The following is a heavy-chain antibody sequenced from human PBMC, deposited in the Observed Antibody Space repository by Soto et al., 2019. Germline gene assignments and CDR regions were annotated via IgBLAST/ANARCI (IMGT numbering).Heavy chain of an antibody. CDR3: ARVGGGYCISTSCQIYYYYGMDV. Sequence: ASVKVSCKTSGYTFTSYYMHWVRQAPGQGLEWMGIINPSGGSTSYAQKFQGRVTMTRDTSTSTVYMELSSLRSEDTAVYYCARVGGGYCISTSCQIYYYYGMDVWGQGTTVTVSS. CDR2: INPSGGST. D-gene: IGHD2-2*01. CDR1: GYTFTSYY. V-gene: IGHV1-46*01. J-gene: IGHJ6*02.